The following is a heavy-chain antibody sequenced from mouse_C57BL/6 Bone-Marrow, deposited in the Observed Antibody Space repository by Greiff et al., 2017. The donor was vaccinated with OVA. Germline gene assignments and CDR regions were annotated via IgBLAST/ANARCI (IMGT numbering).Heavy chain of an antibody. CDR3: ARDDYYWYFDV. J-gene: IGHJ1*03. CDR2: SRNKANDYTT. CDR1: GFTFSDFY. Sequence: EVQVVDSGGGLVQSGRSLRLSCAPSGFTFSDFYMEWVRQAPGKGLEWIAASRNKANDYTTEYSASVKGRFIVSRDTSQSILYLQMNALRAEDTAIYYCARDDYYWYFDVWGTGTTVTVSS. V-gene: IGHV7-1*01.